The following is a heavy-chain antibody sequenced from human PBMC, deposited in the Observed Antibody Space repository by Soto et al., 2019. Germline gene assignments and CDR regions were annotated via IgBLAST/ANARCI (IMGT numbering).Heavy chain of an antibody. CDR1: GFTFSSYA. Sequence: LRLSCAASGFTFSSYAMSWVRQAPGKGLEWVSAISGSGGSTYYADSVKGRFTISRDNSKNTLYLQMNSLRAEDTAVYYCAKDTSGYGYYYCMDVWGQGTTVTVSS. J-gene: IGHJ6*02. CDR2: ISGSGGST. CDR3: AKDTSGYGYYYCMDV. D-gene: IGHD3-22*01. V-gene: IGHV3-23*01.